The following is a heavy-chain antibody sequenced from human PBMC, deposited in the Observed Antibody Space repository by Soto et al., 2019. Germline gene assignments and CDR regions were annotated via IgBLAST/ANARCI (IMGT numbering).Heavy chain of an antibody. CDR3: ARRWGDYFDY. V-gene: IGHV4-59*08. D-gene: IGHD3-16*01. CDR1: GGSISSYY. J-gene: IGHJ4*02. CDR2: IYYSGST. Sequence: SETLSLTCTVSGGSISSYYWSWIRQPPGKGLEWTGYIYYSGSTNYNPSLKSRVTISVDTSKNQFSLKLSLKLSSVTAADTAVYYCARRWGDYFDYWGQGTLVTVSS.